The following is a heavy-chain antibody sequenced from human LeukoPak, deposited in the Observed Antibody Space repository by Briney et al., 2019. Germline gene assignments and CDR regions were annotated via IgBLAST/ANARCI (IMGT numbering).Heavy chain of an antibody. CDR2: MNQDGSEI. J-gene: IGHJ4*02. D-gene: IGHD3-22*01. V-gene: IGHV3-7*01. Sequence: PGGSLRLSCAASGFTFSNFWMSWVRQAPGKGLEWVANMNQDGSEIYYVDSVKGRFTISRDNAKNSLYLQMNSLRAEDTAVHYCAVVSSDYYDSSGYFDSWGQGTLVTVSS. CDR1: GFTFSNFW. CDR3: AVVSSDYYDSSGYFDS.